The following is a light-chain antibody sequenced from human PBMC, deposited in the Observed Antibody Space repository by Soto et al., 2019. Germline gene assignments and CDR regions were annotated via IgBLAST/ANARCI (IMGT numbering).Light chain of an antibody. J-gene: IGKJ1*01. CDR2: QTS. CDR3: HQRQSWPRT. Sequence: ETVMTQSPATLSVSPGERATLSCRASHGLASNLAWYQHRPGQAPRLLIYQTSLRAAGIPARFSASGSGTDFTLTITDVQPEDFALYYCHQRQSWPRTFGQGT. CDR1: HGLASN. V-gene: IGKV3D-15*03.